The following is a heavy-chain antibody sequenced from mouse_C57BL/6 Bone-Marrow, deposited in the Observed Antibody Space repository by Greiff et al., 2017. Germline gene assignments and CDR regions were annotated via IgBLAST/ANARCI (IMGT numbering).Heavy chain of an antibody. CDR3: TSLTGYAMDY. CDR2: FNPNNGGT. J-gene: IGHJ4*01. CDR1: GYTFTDYY. D-gene: IGHD4-1*01. Sequence: EVQLQQSGPELVKPGASVKISCKASGYTFTDYYMNWVKQNHGKSLEWIGDFNPNNGGTSYNQKFKGKATLTVEKSSSTVYLELSRLTSEDSAVFDSTSLTGYAMDYWGQGTSVTVSS. V-gene: IGHV1-26*01.